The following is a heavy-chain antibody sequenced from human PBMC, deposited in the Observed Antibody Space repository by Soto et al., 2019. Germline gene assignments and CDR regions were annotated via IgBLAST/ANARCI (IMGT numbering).Heavy chain of an antibody. CDR1: GCPFGDSY. V-gene: IGHV3-11*06. D-gene: IGHD2-15*01. CDR3: VRGGGGGLFDP. J-gene: IGHJ5*02. CDR2: ISPGSRYP. Sequence: GGSLRLSCAGSGCPFGDSYMSLIRQAPGKGLEWLSYISPGSRYPAYADSVKGRFTISRDNAKRSLYLQMMSLTAEDTAIYYCVRGGGGGLFDPWGQGTMVTVSS.